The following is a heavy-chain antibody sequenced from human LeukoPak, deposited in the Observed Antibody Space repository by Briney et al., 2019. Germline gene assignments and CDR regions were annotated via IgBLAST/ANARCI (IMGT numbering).Heavy chain of an antibody. D-gene: IGHD2-2*01. Sequence: ASVKVSCKASGYTFTTYDINWVPQATGQGLEWMGWMNPNSGNTGYAQQFQGRVTMTRNTSITTAYMELSGLKSEDTAVYYCARRSDRCYRCFDPWGQGTLVTVSS. V-gene: IGHV1-8*01. J-gene: IGHJ5*02. CDR3: ARRSDRCYRCFDP. CDR2: MNPNSGNT. CDR1: GYTFTTYD.